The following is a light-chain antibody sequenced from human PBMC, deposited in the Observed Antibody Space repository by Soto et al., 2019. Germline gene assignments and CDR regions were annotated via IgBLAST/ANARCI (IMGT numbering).Light chain of an antibody. Sequence: DIVMTQSPDSLAVSLGERATINCKSSQSIFYNSNNRTYLAGHQQKPGQPPKLLIYWASVRESGVPDRFRGIGSGTDFTLTITSLQAGDVAVYYCQQCYISRTFGQGTKVEIK. V-gene: IGKV4-1*01. CDR3: QQCYISRT. J-gene: IGKJ1*01. CDR2: WAS. CDR1: QSIFYNSNNRTY.